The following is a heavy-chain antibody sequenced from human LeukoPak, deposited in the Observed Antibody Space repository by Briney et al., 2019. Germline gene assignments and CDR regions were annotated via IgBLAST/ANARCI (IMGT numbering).Heavy chain of an antibody. CDR1: GGSISSSSYY. CDR3: ARSDEQQLVFDY. J-gene: IGHJ4*02. Sequence: SETLSLTCTVSGGSISSSSYYWGWLRQPPGKGLEWIGSIYYSGSTYYNPSLKSRVTISVDTSKNQFSLKLSSVTAADTAVYYCARSDEQQLVFDYWGQGTLVTVSS. V-gene: IGHV4-39*01. D-gene: IGHD6-13*01. CDR2: IYYSGST.